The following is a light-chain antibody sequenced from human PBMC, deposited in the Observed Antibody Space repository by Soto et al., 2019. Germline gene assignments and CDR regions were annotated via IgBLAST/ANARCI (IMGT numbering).Light chain of an antibody. CDR3: QRYNNWLT. CDR2: GAS. CDR1: QSVSSN. J-gene: IGKJ3*01. Sequence: EMVMTQSPATLSVSPGERATLSSRASQSVSSNLAWYQQKPGQAPRLLIYGASTRATGIPARFSGSGSGTEFTLTISRLQSEDFAVYYRQRYNNWLTFGPGTKVDIK. V-gene: IGKV3-15*01.